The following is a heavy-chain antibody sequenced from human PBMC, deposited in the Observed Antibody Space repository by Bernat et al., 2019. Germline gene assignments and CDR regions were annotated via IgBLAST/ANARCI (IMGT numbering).Heavy chain of an antibody. J-gene: IGHJ4*02. Sequence: EVQLVESGGGLVQPGGSLRLSCSASGFTFSSYAMHWVRQVPGKGLEYVSAISSNGGSTYYADSVKGRFTMSRDNSKNTLDLQMSSLGADDTAVYYCVKDSGIEAAYFAYWRQGNLVTVSS. D-gene: IGHD6-13*01. CDR2: ISSNGGST. V-gene: IGHV3-64D*06. CDR1: GFTFSSYA. CDR3: VKDSGIEAAYFAY.